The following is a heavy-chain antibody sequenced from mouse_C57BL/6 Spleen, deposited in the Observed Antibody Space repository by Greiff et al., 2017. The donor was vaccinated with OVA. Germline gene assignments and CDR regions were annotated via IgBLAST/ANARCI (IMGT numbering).Heavy chain of an antibody. J-gene: IGHJ2*01. D-gene: IGHD3-1*01. CDR1: GFTFSSYA. CDR2: ISDGGSYT. Sequence: EVKLVESGGGLVKPGGSLKLSCAASGFTFSSYAMSWVRQTPEKRLEWVATISDGGSYTYYPDNVKGRFTISRDNSKNNLYLQMSHLKSEDTAMYYCARDREYYFDYWGQVTTLTVSS. CDR3: ARDREYYFDY. V-gene: IGHV5-4*01.